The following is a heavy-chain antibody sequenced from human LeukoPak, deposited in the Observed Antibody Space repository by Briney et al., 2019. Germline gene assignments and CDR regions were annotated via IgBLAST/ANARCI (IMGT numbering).Heavy chain of an antibody. CDR3: ANGGGDSALAASVPSFQH. CDR1: GNYW. Sequence: GGSLRLSCAASGNYWMHWVRQVPGKGLVWVSHINSDGSWTSYADSVKGRFTISKDNAKNTLYLQMNSLRAEDTAVYYCANGGGDSALAASVPSFQHWGQGTLVTVSS. V-gene: IGHV3-74*01. J-gene: IGHJ1*01. CDR2: INSDGSWT. D-gene: IGHD2-21*02.